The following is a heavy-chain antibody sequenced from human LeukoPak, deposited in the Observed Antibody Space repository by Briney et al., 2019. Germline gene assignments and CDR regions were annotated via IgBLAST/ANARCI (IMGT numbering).Heavy chain of an antibody. D-gene: IGHD1-26*01. J-gene: IGHJ4*02. CDR3: AKDVGKWESLHFFDY. Sequence: PGGSLRLSCTASGFTFSSYTMTWVRQAPGKGLKWVSTITTGDGNTYYADSVKGRFTASRDDSKNTLYLQMNSLRAEDTAVYYCAKDVGKWESLHFFDYWGQGTLVTVSS. CDR2: ITTGDGNT. CDR1: GFTFSSYT. V-gene: IGHV3-23*01.